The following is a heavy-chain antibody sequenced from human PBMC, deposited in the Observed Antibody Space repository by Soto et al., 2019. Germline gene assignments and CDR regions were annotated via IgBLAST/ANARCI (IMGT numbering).Heavy chain of an antibody. CDR2: IYYSGST. D-gene: IGHD1-1*01. CDR1: GCSISSGNYY. Sequence: PSETLSLTCTFSGCSISSGNYYWSWIRQSPGKGLEWIGYIYYSGSTYYNPSLKSRVTISVDTSKNQFSLKLSSVTAADTAVYYCARWPQLEPRFDYWGQGTLVTVSS. CDR3: ARWPQLEPRFDY. V-gene: IGHV4-30-4*01. J-gene: IGHJ4*02.